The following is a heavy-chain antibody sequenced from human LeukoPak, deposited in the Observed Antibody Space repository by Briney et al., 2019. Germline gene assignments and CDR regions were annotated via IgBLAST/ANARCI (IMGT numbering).Heavy chain of an antibody. V-gene: IGHV6-1*01. J-gene: IGHJ4*02. CDR3: ARDHDYGDYGTYEDY. D-gene: IGHD4-17*01. CDR1: GDSVSRNSVA. Sequence: SQTLSLTCAISGDSVSRNSVAWNWIRQSPSRGLEWLGRTYYRSRWYNDYAVSVKSRITINPDTSKNQFSLQLNSVTPEDTAVYYCARDHDYGDYGTYEDYWGQGTLVTVSS. CDR2: TYYRSRWYN.